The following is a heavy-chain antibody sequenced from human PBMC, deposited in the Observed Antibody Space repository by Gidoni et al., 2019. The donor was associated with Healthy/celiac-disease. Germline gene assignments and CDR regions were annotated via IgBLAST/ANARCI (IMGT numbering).Heavy chain of an antibody. D-gene: IGHD1-26*01. CDR2: IYYSGST. Sequence: QLQLQESGPGLVKPSEPLSLTCPVSGGSISSSSYYWGWIRQPPGKGLEWIGSIYYSGSTYYNPSLKSRVTIAVDTSKNQFSLKLSSVTAADTAVYYCARSGAAGGAFDIWGQGTMVTVSS. CDR1: GGSISSSSYY. J-gene: IGHJ3*02. V-gene: IGHV4-39*01. CDR3: ARSGAAGGAFDI.